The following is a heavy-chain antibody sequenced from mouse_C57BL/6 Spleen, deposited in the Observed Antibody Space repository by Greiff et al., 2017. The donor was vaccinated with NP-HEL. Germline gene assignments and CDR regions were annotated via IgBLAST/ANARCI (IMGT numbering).Heavy chain of an antibody. V-gene: IGHV1-9*01. CDR2: ILPGSGRT. Sequence: VKVVESGAELMKPGASVKLSCKATGYTFTGYWIEWVKQRPGHGLEWIGEILPGSGRTNYNEKFKGKATFTTDTSSNTAYMQRSSLTTEDTAIYYCARTSEAMDYWGQGTSVTVSS. J-gene: IGHJ4*01. CDR3: ARTSEAMDY. CDR1: GYTFTGYW.